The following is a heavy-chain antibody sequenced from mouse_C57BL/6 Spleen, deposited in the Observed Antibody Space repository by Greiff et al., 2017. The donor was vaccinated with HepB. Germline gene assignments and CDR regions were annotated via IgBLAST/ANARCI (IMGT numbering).Heavy chain of an antibody. CDR1: GYTFTNYW. CDR2: IYPGGGYT. Sequence: VQLQQSGAELVRPGTSVKMSCKASGYTFTNYWIGWAKQRPGHGLEWIGDIYPGGGYTNYNEKFKGKATLTADKSSSTAYMQFSSLTSEDSAIYYCARGFITTVVASDWYFDVWGTGTTVTVSS. V-gene: IGHV1-63*01. J-gene: IGHJ1*03. CDR3: ARGFITTVVASDWYFDV. D-gene: IGHD1-1*01.